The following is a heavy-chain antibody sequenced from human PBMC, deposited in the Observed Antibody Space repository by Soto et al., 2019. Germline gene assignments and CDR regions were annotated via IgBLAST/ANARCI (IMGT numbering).Heavy chain of an antibody. D-gene: IGHD3-10*01. CDR2: IYHSGST. CDR3: ARAIGWFGELLGGYYFDY. Sequence: QLQLQESGSGLVKPSQTLSLTCAVSGGSISSGGYSWSWIRRPPGKGLEWIGYIYHSGSTYYNPSLKSRVTISGDRSKNQFSVKLSSVTAADTAVYYCARAIGWFGELLGGYYFDYWGQGTLVTVSS. J-gene: IGHJ4*02. V-gene: IGHV4-30-2*01. CDR1: GGSISSGGYS.